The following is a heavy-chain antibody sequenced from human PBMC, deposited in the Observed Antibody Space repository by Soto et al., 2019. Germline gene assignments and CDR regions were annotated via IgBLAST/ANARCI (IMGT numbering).Heavy chain of an antibody. Sequence: EVQLLESGGGLVQPGGSLRLSCTASGFTFSSYAMNWVRQAPGKGLEWVSVISGSGGSTYYADSVKGRFTISRDNSKNSLYLKMNRLRAEDTAVYYCAGRTSGWYFDYWGQGTLVTVSS. CDR2: ISGSGGST. D-gene: IGHD6-19*01. V-gene: IGHV3-23*01. J-gene: IGHJ4*02. CDR3: AGRTSGWYFDY. CDR1: GFTFSSYA.